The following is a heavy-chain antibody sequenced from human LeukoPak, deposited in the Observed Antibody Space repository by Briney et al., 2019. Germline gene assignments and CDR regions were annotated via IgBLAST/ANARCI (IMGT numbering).Heavy chain of an antibody. CDR3: AKDYGDPGFDY. J-gene: IGHJ4*02. CDR2: ISYDGSKK. V-gene: IGHV3-30*18. D-gene: IGHD4-17*01. Sequence: GGSLRLSCAASGFTFSSYDMHWVRQAPGEGLEWVALISYDGSKKYHVDSVKGRFTISRDNSKNTLYLQMNSLRPEDTAVYYCAKDYGDPGFDYWGQGTLITVSS. CDR1: GFTFSSYD.